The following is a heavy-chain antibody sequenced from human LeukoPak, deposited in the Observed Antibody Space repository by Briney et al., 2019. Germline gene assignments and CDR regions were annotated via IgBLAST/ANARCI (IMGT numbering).Heavy chain of an antibody. CDR3: ARGSWAAAVDY. V-gene: IGHV3-21*01. CDR1: GFTFSSYS. CDR2: ISSSSSYI. Sequence: GGSLRLSCAASGFTFSSYSMNWVRQAPGKGLEWVSSISSSSSYIYYADSVKGRFAISRDNAKNSLYLQMNSLRAEDTAVYYCARGSWAAAVDYWGQGTLVTVSS. J-gene: IGHJ4*02. D-gene: IGHD6-13*01.